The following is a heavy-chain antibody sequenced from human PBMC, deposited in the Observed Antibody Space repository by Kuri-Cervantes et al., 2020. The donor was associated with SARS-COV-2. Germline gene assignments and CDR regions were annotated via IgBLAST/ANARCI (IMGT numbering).Heavy chain of an antibody. CDR1: GSSISSSSYY. D-gene: IGHD6-19*01. CDR3: ARILNSSGWPIDAFDI. Sequence: SETLSLTCTVSGSSISSSSYYWGWIRQPPGKGLEWIGSIYYSGSTYYNPSLKSRVTISVDTSKNQFSLKLSSVTAADTAVYYCARILNSSGWPIDAFDIWGQGTMVTVSS. J-gene: IGHJ3*02. CDR2: IYYSGST. V-gene: IGHV4-39*07.